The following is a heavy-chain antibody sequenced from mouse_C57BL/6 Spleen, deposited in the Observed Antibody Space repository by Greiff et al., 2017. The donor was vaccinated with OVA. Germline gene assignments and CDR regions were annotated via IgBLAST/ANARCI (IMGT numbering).Heavy chain of an antibody. J-gene: IGHJ3*01. CDR3: ARGTRTGWFAY. CDR2: IDPNRGGT. D-gene: IGHD3-3*01. CDR1: GYTFPSYW. Sequence: QVQLQQPGAELVKPGASVKLSCKAPGYTFPSYWMHWVKQRPGRGLEWIGRIDPNRGGTTYNEKFKSKATLTVDKPSRTAYRQLSSLTSEAAAVYNCARGTRTGWFAYWGQGTLVTVSA. V-gene: IGHV1-72*01.